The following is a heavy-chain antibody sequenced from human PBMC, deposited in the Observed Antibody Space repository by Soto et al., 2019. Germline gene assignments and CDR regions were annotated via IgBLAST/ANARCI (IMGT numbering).Heavy chain of an antibody. V-gene: IGHV4-39*01. CDR1: GGSISSSSYY. CDR2: IYYSGST. D-gene: IGHD3-10*01. J-gene: IGHJ4*02. Sequence: SETLSLTCTVSGGSISSSSYYWGWIRQPPGKGLEWIGSIYYSGSTYYNPSLKSRVTISVDTSKNQSSLKLSSVTDADTSVYYCERQSMVRGVRKFDYWGQGTLVTVSS. CDR3: ERQSMVRGVRKFDY.